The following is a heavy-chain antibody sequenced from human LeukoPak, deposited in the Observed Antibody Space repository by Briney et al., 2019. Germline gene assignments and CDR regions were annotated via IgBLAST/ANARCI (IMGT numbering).Heavy chain of an antibody. D-gene: IGHD6-13*01. CDR2: IFGGGKT. CDR3: AAWRGSSWFDY. V-gene: IGHV3-53*01. Sequence: GGSLRLSCAVSGFPVSSNHMGWVRQAPGKGLEWVSVIFGGGKTSYAGSVQGRVTLSRDNSKNTLYLQMTRLRVEDTAVYYCAAWRGSSWFDYWGQGTLVTVSS. J-gene: IGHJ4*02. CDR1: GFPVSSNH.